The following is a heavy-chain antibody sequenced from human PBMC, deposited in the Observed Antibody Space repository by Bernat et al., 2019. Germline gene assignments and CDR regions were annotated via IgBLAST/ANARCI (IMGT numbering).Heavy chain of an antibody. CDR1: GFTFSSYW. J-gene: IGHJ4*02. Sequence: EVQLVESGGGLVQPGGSLRLSCAASGFTFSSYWMSWVRQAPGKGLEWGANIKQDGSEKYYVDSVKGRFTISRDNAKNSLYLQMNGLRAEDTAVYYCASPKWSSGWYVFDYWGQGTLVTVSS. D-gene: IGHD6-19*01. CDR3: ASPKWSSGWYVFDY. V-gene: IGHV3-7*03. CDR2: IKQDGSEK.